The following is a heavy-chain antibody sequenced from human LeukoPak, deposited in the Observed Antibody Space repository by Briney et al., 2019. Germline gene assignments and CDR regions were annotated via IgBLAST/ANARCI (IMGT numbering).Heavy chain of an antibody. CDR2: IYPGDSDT. CDR3: ARDYGSGSGNWFDA. J-gene: IGHJ5*02. D-gene: IGHD3-10*01. V-gene: IGHV5-51*01. CDR1: GYSFSTYW. Sequence: GESLKISCNGSGYSFSTYWIAWVRQMPGKGLEWMGSIYPGDSDTKYSPSFQGQVTMSADKSVNAAFIQWSGLKASDAAMYYCARDYGSGSGNWFDAWGPGTLVTVSS.